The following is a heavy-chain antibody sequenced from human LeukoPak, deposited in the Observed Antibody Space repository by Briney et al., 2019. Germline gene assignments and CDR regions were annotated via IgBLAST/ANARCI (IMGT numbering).Heavy chain of an antibody. D-gene: IGHD3-9*01. V-gene: IGHV4-59*08. CDR3: ARLFNILTGVDY. CDR2: IYFSGST. CDR1: GGSISSYY. Sequence: PSETLSLTCTGSGGSISSYYWSWIRQPPGKGLEWIGYIYFSGSTDYNPSLKSRGTISVDTSKNQFSLKLSSVTAADTAVYYCARLFNILTGVDYWGQGTLVTVSS. J-gene: IGHJ4*02.